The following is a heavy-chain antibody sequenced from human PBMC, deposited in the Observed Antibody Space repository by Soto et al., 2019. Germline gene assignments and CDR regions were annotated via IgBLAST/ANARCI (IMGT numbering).Heavy chain of an antibody. CDR3: ARALWFNFFWFDP. D-gene: IGHD3-10*01. CDR2: IYYSGST. V-gene: IGHV4-39*01. Sequence: PSETLSLTCTVSGGSISSSSYYWGWIRQPPGKGLEWIGSIYYSGSTYYNPSLKSRVTISVDTSKNQFSLKLSSVTAADTAVYYCARALWFNFFWFDPWGQGTLVTVSS. CDR1: GGSISSSSYY. J-gene: IGHJ5*02.